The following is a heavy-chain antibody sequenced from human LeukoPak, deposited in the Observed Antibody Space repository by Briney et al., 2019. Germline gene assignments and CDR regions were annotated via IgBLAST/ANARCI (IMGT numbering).Heavy chain of an antibody. V-gene: IGHV3-74*03. CDR1: GFTFSDYW. Sequence: GRSLRLSCAASGFTFSDYWMHWVRQAPGKGLVWVSRINSDGSSTTYADSVRGRFTISRDNAKNTLSLQMNSLRAEDTAVYYCTRGRSGPWYFDLWGRGTLVTVSS. D-gene: IGHD5-12*01. CDR3: TRGRSGPWYFDL. CDR2: INSDGSST. J-gene: IGHJ2*01.